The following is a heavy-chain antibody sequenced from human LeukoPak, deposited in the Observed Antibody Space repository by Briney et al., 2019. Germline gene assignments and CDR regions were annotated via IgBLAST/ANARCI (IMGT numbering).Heavy chain of an antibody. V-gene: IGHV4-39*07. J-gene: IGHJ4*02. Sequence: PSETLSLTCTVSGGSISSDTYYWGWIRQTPGKGLEWIGTIYYTGGTYFNPSLKSRASISLDTSKNQFSLRLNSVTAADTAVYYCAREDGSGTYYRDYWGQGTPVTVSS. CDR1: GGSISSDTYY. CDR3: AREDGSGTYYRDY. D-gene: IGHD3-10*01. CDR2: IYYTGGT.